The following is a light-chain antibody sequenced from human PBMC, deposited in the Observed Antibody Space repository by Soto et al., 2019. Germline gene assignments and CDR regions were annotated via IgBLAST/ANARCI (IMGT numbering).Light chain of an antibody. CDR2: ATS. CDR1: QGIAPY. J-gene: IGKJ4*01. V-gene: IGKV1-27*01. CDR3: QKYNSAPLT. Sequence: DVQMTQSPSSLSEFVGDRVTITCRASQGIAPYLAWFQQKPVKVPKLLIYATSTLQSGVPSRFSGSGSGTDFTLTINSLQPEDVGTYYCQKYNSAPLTFGGGTKVEIK.